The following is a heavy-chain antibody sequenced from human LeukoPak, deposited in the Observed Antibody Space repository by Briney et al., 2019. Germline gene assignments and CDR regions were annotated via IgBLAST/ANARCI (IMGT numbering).Heavy chain of an antibody. V-gene: IGHV4-39*01. D-gene: IGHD4-17*01. CDR3: ARGEDGDYYFQH. CDR2: INYSGST. CDR1: GGSVSSTTYF. Sequence: SETLSLTCTVSGGSVSSTTYFWSWIRQPPGKGLEWIASINYSGSTYYNPSLKSRVTISVDTSKNQFSLKLSSVTAADTAVYYCARGEDGDYYFQHWGQGTLVTVSS. J-gene: IGHJ1*01.